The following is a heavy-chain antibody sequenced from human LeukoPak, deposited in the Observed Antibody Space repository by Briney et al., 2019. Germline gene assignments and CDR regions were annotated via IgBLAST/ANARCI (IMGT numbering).Heavy chain of an antibody. CDR3: ARAVSITMMVDI. V-gene: IGHV4-39*07. CDR2: IYYSGST. CDR1: GGSISSSSYY. J-gene: IGHJ3*02. Sequence: PSETLSLTCTVSGGSISSSSYYWGWIRQPPGKGLEWIGSIYYSGSTYYNPSLKSRVTISVDTSKNQFSLKLSSVTAADTAVYYCARAVSITMMVDIWGQGTMVTVSS. D-gene: IGHD3-22*01.